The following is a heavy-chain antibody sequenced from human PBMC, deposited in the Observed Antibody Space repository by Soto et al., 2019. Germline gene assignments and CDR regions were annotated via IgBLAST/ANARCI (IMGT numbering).Heavy chain of an antibody. CDR2: ITSSSSYM. Sequence: EVQLVESGGGLVKPGGSLRLSCAASGFTFSSYSMNWVRQAPGKGLEWVSSITSSSSYMYYADSVKGRFTISRDNAKNSLYLQMNSLRAGATALHYCARVHASGDYGERRYYYYGMDVWCQGTTVTGSS. J-gene: IGHJ6*02. D-gene: IGHD4-17*01. CDR3: ARVHASGDYGERRYYYYGMDV. CDR1: GFTFSSYS. V-gene: IGHV3-21*01.